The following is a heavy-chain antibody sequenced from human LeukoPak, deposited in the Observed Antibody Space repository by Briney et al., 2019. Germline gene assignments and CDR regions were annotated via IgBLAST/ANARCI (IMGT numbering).Heavy chain of an antibody. CDR2: IYPGDSDT. CDR3: ARHTERAAMVAPFDY. J-gene: IGHJ4*02. D-gene: IGHD5-18*01. CDR1: GYNFTNYW. Sequence: GESLKISCKGSGYNFTNYWIGWVHQMPGKGLEWMGTIYPGDSDTRYSPSFQGQVTISADKSLSTAHLQWSSLKASDTAMYYCARHTERAAMVAPFDYWGQGTLVTVSS. V-gene: IGHV5-51*07.